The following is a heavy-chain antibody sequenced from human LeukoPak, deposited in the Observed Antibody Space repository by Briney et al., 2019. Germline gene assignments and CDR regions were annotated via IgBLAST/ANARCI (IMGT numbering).Heavy chain of an antibody. V-gene: IGHV4-30-4*01. Sequence: SQTLSLTCTVSGGSISSGDYYWSWIRQPPGKGLEWIGYIYYSGSTYYNPSLKSRVTISVDTSKNQFSLKLSSVTAADTAVYYCARAHYYGSGSHPGECDYCGQGTLVTVSS. D-gene: IGHD3-10*01. CDR1: GGSISSGDYY. J-gene: IGHJ4*02. CDR2: IYYSGST. CDR3: ARAHYYGSGSHPGECDY.